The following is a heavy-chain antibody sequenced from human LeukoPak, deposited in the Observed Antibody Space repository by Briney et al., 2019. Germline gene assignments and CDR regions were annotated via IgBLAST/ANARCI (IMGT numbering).Heavy chain of an antibody. J-gene: IGHJ6*02. V-gene: IGHV3-7*01. CDR1: GFTFSSYW. CDR2: IKQDGSEK. Sequence: GGSLRLSCAASGFTFSSYWMSWVRQAPGKGLEWVANIKQDGSEKYYADSVKGRFTISRDNAKNSLYLQMNSLRAEDTAVYYCARDRFYYYYYGMDVWGQGTTVTVS. CDR3: ARDRFYYYYYGMDV.